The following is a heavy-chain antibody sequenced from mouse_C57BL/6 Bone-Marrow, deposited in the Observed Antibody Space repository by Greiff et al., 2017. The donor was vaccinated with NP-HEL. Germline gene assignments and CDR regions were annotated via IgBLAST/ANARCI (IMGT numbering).Heavy chain of an antibody. D-gene: IGHD2-4*01. CDR3: ARVEALGLRQGYFDV. V-gene: IGHV1-82*01. Sequence: QVQLQQSGPELVKPGASVKISCKASGYAFSSSWMNWVKQRPGKGLEWIGRIYPGDGDTNYNGKFKGKATLTADKSSSTAYMQLSSLTSEDSAVYFCARVEALGLRQGYFDVWGTGTTVTVSS. CDR1: GYAFSSSW. CDR2: IYPGDGDT. J-gene: IGHJ1*03.